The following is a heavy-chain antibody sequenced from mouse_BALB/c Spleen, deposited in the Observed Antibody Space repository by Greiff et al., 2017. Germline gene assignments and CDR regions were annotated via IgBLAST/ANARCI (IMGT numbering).Heavy chain of an antibody. D-gene: IGHD2-4*01. J-gene: IGHJ3*01. CDR1: GFAFSSYD. CDR2: ISSGGGST. V-gene: IGHV5-12-1*01. Sequence: LVESGGGLVKPGGSLKLSCAASGFAFSSYDMSWVRQTPEKRLEWVAYISSGGGSTYYPDTVKGRFTISRDNAKNTLYLQMSSLKSEDTAMYYCARQHYDYEGFAYWGQGTLVTVSA. CDR3: ARQHYDYEGFAY.